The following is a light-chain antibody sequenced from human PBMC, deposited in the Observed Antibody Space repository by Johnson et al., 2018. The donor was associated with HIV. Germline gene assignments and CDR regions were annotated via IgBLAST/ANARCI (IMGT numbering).Light chain of an antibody. CDR3: STWDRSLSAGGV. J-gene: IGLJ1*01. CDR2: ANN. CDR1: SSNIGNNY. Sequence: QSVLTQPPSVSAAPGQKVTISCSGSSSNIGNNYVSWYQQLPGTAPKLLIYANNKRPSGIPDRFSGSKSGTSATLGITGLQTGAEADYYCSTWDRSLSAGGVFGTGTKVTVL. V-gene: IGLV1-51*01.